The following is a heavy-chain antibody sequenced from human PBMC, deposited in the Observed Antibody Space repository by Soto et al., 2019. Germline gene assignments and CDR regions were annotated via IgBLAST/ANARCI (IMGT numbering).Heavy chain of an antibody. V-gene: IGHV3-74*01. CDR1: GFTFSTYN. CDR2: INSDGSST. D-gene: IGHD6-19*01. CDR3: ARGGAVSSGWYEGH. Sequence: PGESLRLSCSSSGFTFSTYNMHWVRQGPGEGLVWVSRINSDGSSTRYADSVKGRFTISRDNAKNTLYLQMNSLRVEDTAIYYCARGGAVSSGWYEGHWGLGT. J-gene: IGHJ4*02.